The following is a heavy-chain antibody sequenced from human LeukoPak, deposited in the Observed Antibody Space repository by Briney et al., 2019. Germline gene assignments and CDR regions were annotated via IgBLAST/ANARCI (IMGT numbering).Heavy chain of an antibody. CDR2: ISAYNGNT. CDR1: GYTFTSYG. CDR3: ASLYCSSTSCYNYYYHYMDV. J-gene: IGHJ6*03. D-gene: IGHD2-2*02. Sequence: GASVKVSCKASGYTFTSYGISWVRQAPGQGLEWMGWISAYNGNTNYAQKLQGRVTMTTDTSTSTAYMELRSLRSEDTAVYYCASLYCSSTSCYNYYYHYMDVWGKGTTVTVSS. V-gene: IGHV1-18*01.